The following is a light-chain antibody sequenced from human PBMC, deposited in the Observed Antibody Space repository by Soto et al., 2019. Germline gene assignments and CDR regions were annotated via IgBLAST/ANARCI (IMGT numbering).Light chain of an antibody. CDR1: SSDVGGYNY. V-gene: IGLV2-14*01. Sequence: QSALTQPASVSGSPGQSITISCTGTSSDVGGYNYVSWYQQHPGKAPKLMIYEVSNRPSGVSNRFSGSKSGNTASLTISGLQAEDEADYYCAAWEASLSACVFGNGTKLTVL. CDR3: AAWEASLSACV. J-gene: IGLJ1*01. CDR2: EVS.